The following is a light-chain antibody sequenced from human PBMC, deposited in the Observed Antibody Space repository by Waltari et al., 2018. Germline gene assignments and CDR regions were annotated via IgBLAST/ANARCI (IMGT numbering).Light chain of an antibody. CDR2: VAS. Sequence: EIVMTQSPATLSVSPGERATLSCRASQSVSSSLAWYQPRPGQAPRLLVRVASTRATGIPARFSGSGSGTEFTLTISSLQSEDFAVYYCQQYNNWPPTFGQGTKLEIK. CDR3: QQYNNWPPT. J-gene: IGKJ2*01. CDR1: QSVSSS. V-gene: IGKV3-15*01.